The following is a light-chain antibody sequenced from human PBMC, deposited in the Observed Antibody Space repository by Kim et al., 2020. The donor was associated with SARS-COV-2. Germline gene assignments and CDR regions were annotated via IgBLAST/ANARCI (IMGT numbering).Light chain of an antibody. CDR3: QQYNSYPMYT. CDR2: DAS. V-gene: IGKV1-5*01. CDR1: QSISSW. Sequence: DIQMTQSPSTLSASVGDRVTITCRASQSISSWLAWYQQKPGKAPKLLIYDASSLESGVPSRFSGSGSGTEFTLTISSLQPDDFATYYCQQYNSYPMYTFGQGTQLEI. J-gene: IGKJ2*01.